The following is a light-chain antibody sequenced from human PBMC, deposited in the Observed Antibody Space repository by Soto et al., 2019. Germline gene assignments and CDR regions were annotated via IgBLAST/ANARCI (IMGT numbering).Light chain of an antibody. CDR3: QQRSKWPIT. Sequence: EIVLTQSPATLSLSPGERATLSCWASQSVSNYLAWYQQKPGQAPRLLIYDTSNRATGIPSRFSGSASGTDFTLTISSLEPEEFAVYYCQQRSKWPITFGQGTRLEIK. CDR2: DTS. V-gene: IGKV3-11*01. CDR1: QSVSNY. J-gene: IGKJ5*01.